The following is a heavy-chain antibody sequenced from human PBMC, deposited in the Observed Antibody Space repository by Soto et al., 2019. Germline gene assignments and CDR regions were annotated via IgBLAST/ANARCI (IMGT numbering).Heavy chain of an antibody. CDR2: ISGSGGST. J-gene: IGHJ4*02. CDR3: AKDRIGGYDYGY. V-gene: IGHV3-23*04. CDR1: GFTFNIYA. Sequence: EVQLVESGGGLVQPGGSLRLSCAASGFTFNIYALSWVRQAPGKGLEWVSAISGSGGSTYYADSVKGRFTISRDNSKNTLYLEMNSLRAKDTAVYYCAKDRIGGYDYGYWGQGTLVTVSS. D-gene: IGHD5-12*01.